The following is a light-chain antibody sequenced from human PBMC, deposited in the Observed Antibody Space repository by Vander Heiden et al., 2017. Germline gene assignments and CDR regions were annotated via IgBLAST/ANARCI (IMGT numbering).Light chain of an antibody. Sequence: DIAMTHSPHSLAVSLGDMATISCRSSQSLFFDPNKGNFLTWYQQKPGQPPKLLIYRASTREYGVPDRFSGSGSGTDFTLTISSLQAEDVAIYSCQQFYSPPYTFGQGTRLEI. CDR1: QSLFFDPNKGNF. CDR3: QQFYSPPYT. V-gene: IGKV4-1*01. CDR2: RAS. J-gene: IGKJ2*01.